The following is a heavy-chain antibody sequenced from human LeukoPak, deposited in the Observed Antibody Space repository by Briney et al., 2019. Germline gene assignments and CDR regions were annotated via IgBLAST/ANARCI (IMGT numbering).Heavy chain of an antibody. CDR1: GGSISSYY. CDR2: IYYSGST. Sequence: SETLSLTCTVSGGSISSYYWSWIRQPPGKGLEWIGYIYYSGSTNYNPSLKSRVTISVDTSKNQFSLKLSSVTAADTAVYYCARGHTTNLAFDIWGQGTMVTVSS. D-gene: IGHD1-26*01. V-gene: IGHV4-59*01. J-gene: IGHJ3*02. CDR3: ARGHTTNLAFDI.